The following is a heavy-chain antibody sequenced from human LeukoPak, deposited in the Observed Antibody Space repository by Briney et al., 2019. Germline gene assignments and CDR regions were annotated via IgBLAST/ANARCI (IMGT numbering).Heavy chain of an antibody. CDR2: VNQDGSEK. Sequence: GGPLRLSCTVSGFTFSTYWMTWVRQAPGKGLEWVANVNQDGSEKNYVDSVRGRFTISRDNAKNSLYLQMNSLRAEDTAVYYCAKDRRCSGGSCKPDNWFDPWGQGTLVTVSS. J-gene: IGHJ5*02. CDR1: GFTFSTYW. D-gene: IGHD2-15*01. CDR3: AKDRRCSGGSCKPDNWFDP. V-gene: IGHV3-7*05.